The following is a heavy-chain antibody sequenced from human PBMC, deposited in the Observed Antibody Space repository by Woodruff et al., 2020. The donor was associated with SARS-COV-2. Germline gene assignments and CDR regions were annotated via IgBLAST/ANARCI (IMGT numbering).Heavy chain of an antibody. V-gene: IGHV1-2*02. J-gene: IGHJ4*02. Sequence: TNYAQKFQGRVTMTRDTSITTAYMELSRLTSDDTAVYYCARESSSSGNYFDFWGQGTLVTVSS. CDR3: ARESSSSGNYFDF. CDR2: T. D-gene: IGHD6-6*01.